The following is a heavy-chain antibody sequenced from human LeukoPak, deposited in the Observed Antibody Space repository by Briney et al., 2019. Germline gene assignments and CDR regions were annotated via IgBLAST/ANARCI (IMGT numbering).Heavy chain of an antibody. Sequence: AASVKVSCKASGATFGSHSISWVRQAPGQGLEWMGGIVPMFGTDVYAQRFQGRVTVTADESTTTAYMELITLTSEDTAMYYCARGSIVGAPDYWGQGTLVTVSS. D-gene: IGHD1-26*01. CDR2: IVPMFGTD. CDR3: ARGSIVGAPDY. J-gene: IGHJ4*02. CDR1: GATFGSHS. V-gene: IGHV1-69*13.